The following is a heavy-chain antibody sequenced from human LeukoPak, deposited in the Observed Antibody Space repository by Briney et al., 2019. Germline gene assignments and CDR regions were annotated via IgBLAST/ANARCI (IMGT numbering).Heavy chain of an antibody. J-gene: IGHJ3*02. CDR2: INLDGSEK. CDR1: GFTFSTYA. V-gene: IGHV3-7*01. CDR3: ARVGPQIYCTGDCRNDGFDI. Sequence: GSLRLSCVASGFTFSTYAMSWVRQAPGKGLEWVANINLDGSEKYYVGSVKGRFTISRENTENSLYLQMDSLTAEDTAVYYCARVGPQIYCTGDCRNDGFDIWGQGTMVTVSS. D-gene: IGHD2-8*02.